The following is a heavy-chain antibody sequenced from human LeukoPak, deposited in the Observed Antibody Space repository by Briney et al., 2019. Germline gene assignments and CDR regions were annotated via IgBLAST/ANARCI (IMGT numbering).Heavy chain of an antibody. D-gene: IGHD6-19*01. CDR2: IGSKGDYP. Sequence: PGGSLRLSCAASGFTFSTYAMHWVRQAPGKGLEYVAAIGSKGDYPHYANSVKGRFTISRENSKNTLYLEMGSLRAEDMAVYYCARPSSSGWYAPFFWGQGTLVTVSS. V-gene: IGHV3-64*01. CDR1: GFTFSTYA. J-gene: IGHJ4*02. CDR3: ARPSSSGWYAPFF.